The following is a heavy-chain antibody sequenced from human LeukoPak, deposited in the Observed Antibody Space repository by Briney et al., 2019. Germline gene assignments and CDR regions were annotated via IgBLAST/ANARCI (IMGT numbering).Heavy chain of an antibody. V-gene: IGHV3-23*01. CDR1: GCTFSSYA. Sequence: GGSLILSCAASGCTFSSYAMSWVRQAPGKGLEWVSAISGSGGSTYYADSVKGRFTISRDNSKHTLYLQMNSLRAEHTAVYYCAKGPEYSYGNYFDYWGQGTLVTVSS. J-gene: IGHJ4*02. CDR3: AKGPEYSYGNYFDY. CDR2: ISGSGGST. D-gene: IGHD5-18*01.